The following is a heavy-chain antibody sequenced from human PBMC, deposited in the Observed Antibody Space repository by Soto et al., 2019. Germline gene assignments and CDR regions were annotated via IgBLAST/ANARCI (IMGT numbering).Heavy chain of an antibody. CDR3: APPYTMVDAFDI. V-gene: IGHV5-51*01. CDR1: GYSFTTYW. Sequence: ESLKISCKVSGYSFTTYWIGWVRQMPGKGLEWMGVIYPGDSDTRYSPSFQGQVTISADKSISTAYLQWRSLKASDTAIYYCAPPYTMVDAFDIWGQGTMVTVSS. D-gene: IGHD3-10*01. CDR2: IYPGDSDT. J-gene: IGHJ3*02.